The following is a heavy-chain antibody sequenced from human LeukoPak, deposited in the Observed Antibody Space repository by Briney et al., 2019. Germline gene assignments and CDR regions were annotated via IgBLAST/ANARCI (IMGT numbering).Heavy chain of an antibody. Sequence: GASVKVSCKASGYTFTSYGISWVRQAPGQGLEWMGWISAYNGNTNYAQKLQGRVTMTTDTSTSTAYMELRSLRSDDTAVYYCARVYYDFWSGYYCWFDPWGQGTLVTVSS. D-gene: IGHD3-3*01. CDR3: ARVYYDFWSGYYCWFDP. J-gene: IGHJ5*02. V-gene: IGHV1-18*01. CDR1: GYTFTSYG. CDR2: ISAYNGNT.